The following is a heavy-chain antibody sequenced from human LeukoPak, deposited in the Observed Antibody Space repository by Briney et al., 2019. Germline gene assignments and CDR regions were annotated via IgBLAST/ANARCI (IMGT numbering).Heavy chain of an antibody. D-gene: IGHD5-24*01. V-gene: IGHV4-59*08. CDR1: GGSISGYY. Sequence: SDTLSLTCTVSGGSISGYYWSWIRQPPGKGLEWIGYIYYSGSTNYNPSLKSRVTISVDTSKNQFSLKLSSVTAADTAVYYCARLRRDGYNFDYWGQGTLVAVSS. CDR2: IYYSGST. J-gene: IGHJ4*02. CDR3: ARLRRDGYNFDY.